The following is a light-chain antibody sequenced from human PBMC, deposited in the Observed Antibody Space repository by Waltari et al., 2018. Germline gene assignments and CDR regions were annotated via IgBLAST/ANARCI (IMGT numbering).Light chain of an antibody. Sequence: DIVMTQPPDSLAVSLGERATINCKSGRSVLCTADKSNCLAWYPQKPGQPPKLLTCWEATRESGVPDRFSASGCETDFTLTISSLQAEDVTVYYCQQYSNTPLTFGGGTRVEIK. J-gene: IGKJ4*01. V-gene: IGKV4-1*01. CDR3: QQYSNTPLT. CDR1: RSVLCTADKSNC. CDR2: WEA.